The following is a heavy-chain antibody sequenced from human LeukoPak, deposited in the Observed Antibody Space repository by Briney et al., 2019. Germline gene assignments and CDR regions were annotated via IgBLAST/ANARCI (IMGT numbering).Heavy chain of an antibody. J-gene: IGHJ4*02. D-gene: IGHD6-13*01. CDR3: ARSSWYDIIDY. CDR1: GGSISSYY. V-gene: IGHV4-59*05. CDR2: IYYSGST. Sequence: PSETLSLTCTVSGGSISSYYWSWIRQPPGKGLEWIGSIYYSGSTYYNPSLKSRVTISVDTSKNQFSLKLSSVTAADTAVYYCARSSWYDIIDYWGQGTLVTVSS.